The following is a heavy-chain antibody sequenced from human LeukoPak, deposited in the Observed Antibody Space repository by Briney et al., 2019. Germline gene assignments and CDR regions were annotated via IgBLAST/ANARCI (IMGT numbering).Heavy chain of an antibody. CDR3: ARGSYYYDSSGYPALYYFDY. CDR1: GGTFSSYT. D-gene: IGHD3-22*01. CDR2: IIPILGIA. V-gene: IGHV1-69*02. Sequence: SVKVSCKASGGTFSSYTISWVRQAPGQGLEWMGRIIPILGIANYAQKFQSRVTITADKSTSTAYMELSSLRSEDTAVYYCARGSYYYDSSGYPALYYFDYWGQGALVTVSS. J-gene: IGHJ4*02.